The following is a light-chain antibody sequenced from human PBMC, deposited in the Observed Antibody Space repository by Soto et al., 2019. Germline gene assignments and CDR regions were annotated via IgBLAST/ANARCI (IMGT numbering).Light chain of an antibody. CDR1: QSVGSN. V-gene: IGKV3-15*01. CDR3: QQYNNWPPDRT. Sequence: EIVMTQSPATLSVSPGERATLSCRASQSVGSNLAWYQQRPGQAPRLLIYGASTRATGVPARLSGSGSGTEFTLTISSLQSEDFGIYFCQQYNNWPPDRTFGQGTKVEIK. CDR2: GAS. J-gene: IGKJ1*01.